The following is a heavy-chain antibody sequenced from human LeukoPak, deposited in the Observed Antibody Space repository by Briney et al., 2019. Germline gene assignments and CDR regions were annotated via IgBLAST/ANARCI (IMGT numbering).Heavy chain of an antibody. CDR1: GFTFSSYA. CDR3: AKDGYDY. D-gene: IGHD6-13*01. Sequence: SGGSLRLSCAASGFTFSSYAMSWVRQAPGKGLEWVAVISYDGSKKYYADSVKGRFTISRDNSKNTLYLQMNSLRAEDTAVYYCAKDGYDYWGQGTLVTVSS. CDR2: ISYDGSKK. J-gene: IGHJ4*02. V-gene: IGHV3-30*18.